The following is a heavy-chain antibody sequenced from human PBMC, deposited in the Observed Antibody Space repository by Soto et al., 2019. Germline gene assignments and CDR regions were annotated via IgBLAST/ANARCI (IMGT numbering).Heavy chain of an antibody. Sequence: GASVKVSCKASGYTFTGYYMHWVRQAPGQGLEWMGWINPNSGGTNYAQKFQGWVTVTRDTSISTAYMELSRLRSDDTAVYYCARDRNGYDFWSGSPYYYMDVWGKGTTVTVSS. V-gene: IGHV1-2*04. J-gene: IGHJ6*03. CDR3: ARDRNGYDFWSGSPYYYMDV. CDR1: GYTFTGYY. CDR2: INPNSGGT. D-gene: IGHD3-3*01.